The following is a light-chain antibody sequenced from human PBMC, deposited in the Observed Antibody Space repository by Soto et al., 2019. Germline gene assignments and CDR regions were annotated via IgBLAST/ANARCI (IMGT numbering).Light chain of an antibody. CDR3: QQRYSWPIT. V-gene: IGKV3-11*01. CDR1: QNVRFS. CDR2: DVS. J-gene: IGKJ5*01. Sequence: EIVLTQSPATLSLSPGERATLSCRASQNVRFSLIWYQQKPGQAPRLLMYDVSNRATGIPARFSGSGSETDFTLTISSLEPEDSAVYYCQQRYSWPITFGQGTRLEIK.